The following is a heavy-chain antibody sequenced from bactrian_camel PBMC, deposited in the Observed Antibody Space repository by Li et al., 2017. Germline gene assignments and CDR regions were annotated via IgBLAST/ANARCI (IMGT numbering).Heavy chain of an antibody. V-gene: IGHV3S1*01. Sequence: HVQLVESGGKTVQTGGSLRLSCQASGYHHSAYCLAWFRQAPGKAREGVAAIVTLGGTTYYDDSVKGRFTISQDNAKNTVFLQMNNLQPEDTSMYNCAADEYNLGLARSYTYWGQGTQVTVS. CDR2: IVTLGGTT. CDR3: AADEYNLGLARSYTY. J-gene: IGHJ4*01. D-gene: IGHD5*01. CDR1: GYHHSAYC.